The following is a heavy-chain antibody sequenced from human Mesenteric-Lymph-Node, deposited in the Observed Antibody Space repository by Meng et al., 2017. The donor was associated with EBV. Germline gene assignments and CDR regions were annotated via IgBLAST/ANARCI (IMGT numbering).Heavy chain of an antibody. CDR1: GGSISGNNW. J-gene: IGHJ4*02. CDR3: ARGEKGPIDY. V-gene: IGHV4-4*02. Sequence: VPRGDWGPGRVKPSGPLPLTGLASGGSISGNNWWSWIRQPPGKGREWIGEINHSESTNYTPSLKSRVTISVDTSKNHFSLKLSSVTAADTAVYYCARGEKGPIDYWGQGTLVTVSS. CDR2: INHSEST.